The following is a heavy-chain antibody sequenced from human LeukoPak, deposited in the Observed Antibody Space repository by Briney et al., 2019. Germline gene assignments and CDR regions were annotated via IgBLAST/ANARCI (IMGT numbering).Heavy chain of an antibody. J-gene: IGHJ2*01. Sequence: VASVKVSCKASGYTFTSYYMHWVRQAPGQGLDWMGIVNPSVGSTSYAQKFQGRVTITRDTSTSTVYMELSSVRSEDTAVYYCSRDLARYCSSTSCYGYWYFDLWGRGTLVTVSS. CDR1: GYTFTSYY. V-gene: IGHV1-46*03. CDR3: SRDLARYCSSTSCYGYWYFDL. D-gene: IGHD2-2*01. CDR2: VNPSVGST.